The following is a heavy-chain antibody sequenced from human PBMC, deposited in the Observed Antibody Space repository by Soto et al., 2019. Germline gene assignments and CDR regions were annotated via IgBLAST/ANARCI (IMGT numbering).Heavy chain of an antibody. CDR3: ARRFYGSGRYYRYYYYGMDV. D-gene: IGHD3-10*01. CDR1: GGSFRGYY. V-gene: IGHV4-34*01. Sequence: PSETLSLTSAVDGGSFRGYYWSWIRETPGKGLEWIGEINHSGSTNYNPSLKSRVTISVDTSKNQFSLKLSSVTAADTAVYYCARRFYGSGRYYRYYYYGMDVWRQGTTVTVSS. J-gene: IGHJ6*02. CDR2: INHSGST.